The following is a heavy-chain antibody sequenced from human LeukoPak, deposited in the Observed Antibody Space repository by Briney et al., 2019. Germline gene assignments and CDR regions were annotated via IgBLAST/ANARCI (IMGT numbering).Heavy chain of an antibody. Sequence: GGSLRLSCAASGFTFSSYAMHWVRQAPGKGLEWVAVISYDGSNKYYADSVKGRFTISRDNTKNSLYLQMNSLRAEDTAVFYCARDQYDTWSRRGNFDSWGQGTLVIVSS. CDR1: GFTFSSYA. D-gene: IGHD3-3*01. CDR2: ISYDGSNK. CDR3: ARDQYDTWSRRGNFDS. V-gene: IGHV3-30-3*01. J-gene: IGHJ4*02.